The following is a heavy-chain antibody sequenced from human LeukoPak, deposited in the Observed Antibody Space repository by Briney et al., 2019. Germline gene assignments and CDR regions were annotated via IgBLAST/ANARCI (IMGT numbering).Heavy chain of an antibody. D-gene: IGHD2-15*01. V-gene: IGHV4-38-2*02. Sequence: PSETLSLTCIVSGYSISSVYYWGWIRQPPGKGLEWIGYIYYSGSTNYNPSLKSRVTISVDTSKNQFSLKLSSVTAADTAVYYCARDPVGNYMDVWGKGTTVTVSS. CDR3: ARDPVGNYMDV. J-gene: IGHJ6*03. CDR1: GYSISSVYY. CDR2: IYYSGST.